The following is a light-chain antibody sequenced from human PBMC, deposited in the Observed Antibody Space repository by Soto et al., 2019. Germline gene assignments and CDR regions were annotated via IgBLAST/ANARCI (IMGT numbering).Light chain of an antibody. CDR3: QQYSDHPFA. V-gene: IGKV1-5*03. CDR2: KSS. CDR1: QSISSS. Sequence: DIPMTQSPSTLSASVGDRVIITCRASQSISSSLAWYQKKPGKAPKLLIFKSSTLESGVPSRFSGSGSGTEFSLTISTLQPDDFATYYCQQYSDHPFAFGQGTKLEI. J-gene: IGKJ2*01.